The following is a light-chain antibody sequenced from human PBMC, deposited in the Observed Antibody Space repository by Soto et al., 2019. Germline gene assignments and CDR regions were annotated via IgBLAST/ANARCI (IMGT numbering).Light chain of an antibody. CDR1: SSDIGRYNL. CDR2: EVS. Sequence: QSVLTQPASVSGSPGQSNTISCTGTSSDIGRYNLVSWYQQYPGKAPKLMIYEVSKRPSGVSNRFSGSKSGNTASLTISGLQAEDEADYYCCSYAGSSTFNWVFGGGTKVTVL. V-gene: IGLV2-23*02. CDR3: CSYAGSSTFNWV. J-gene: IGLJ3*02.